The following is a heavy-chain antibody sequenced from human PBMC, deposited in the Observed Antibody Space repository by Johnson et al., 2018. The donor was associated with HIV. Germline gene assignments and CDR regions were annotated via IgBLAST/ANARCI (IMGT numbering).Heavy chain of an antibody. V-gene: IGHV3-11*04. J-gene: IGHJ3*02. CDR3: ARSYSSSSHDAFDI. CDR2: ISSSGSTI. Sequence: HVQLVESGGGVVQPGRSLRLSCAASGFTFSDYYMSWIRQAPGKGLEWVSYISSSGSTIYYADSVKGRFTISRDNAKNSLYLQMNSLRAEDTAVYYCARSYSSSSHDAFDIWGQGTMVTVSS. CDR1: GFTFSDYY. D-gene: IGHD6-6*01.